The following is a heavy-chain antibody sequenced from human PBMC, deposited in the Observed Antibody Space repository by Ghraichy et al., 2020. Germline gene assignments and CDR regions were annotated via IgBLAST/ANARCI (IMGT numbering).Heavy chain of an antibody. D-gene: IGHD3-16*01. Sequence: LSLTCFVSGDSINGFYWSWIRQPAGKGLQWIGHIFASGNTNYSPSLKSRVTMSTDTSKNQVSLRLQSVTAADTAVYYCARSYDYIWGSHRFGLDVWGQGTTVTVSS. CDR1: GDSINGFY. CDR2: IFASGNT. CDR3: ARSYDYIWGSHRFGLDV. V-gene: IGHV4-4*07. J-gene: IGHJ6*02.